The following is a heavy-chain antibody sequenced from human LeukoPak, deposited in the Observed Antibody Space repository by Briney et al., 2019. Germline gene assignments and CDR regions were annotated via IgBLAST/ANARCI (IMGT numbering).Heavy chain of an antibody. J-gene: IGHJ4*02. D-gene: IGHD5-12*01. V-gene: IGHV4-39*07. CDR2: IYYSGST. Sequence: SETLSLTCTVSGGSISTTSYYWGWIRQPPGKGLEWIGSIYYSGSTYYNPSLKSRVTISVDTSKNQFSLNLTSGTAADTAVYYCARGPIVTTIGVRYFDYWGQGTLVTVSS. CDR3: ARGPIVTTIGVRYFDY. CDR1: GGSISTTSYY.